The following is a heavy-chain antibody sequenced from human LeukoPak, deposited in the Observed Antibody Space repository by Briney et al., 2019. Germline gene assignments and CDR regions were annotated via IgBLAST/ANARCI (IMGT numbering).Heavy chain of an antibody. CDR3: ARDAYLIPAAGTYYYYYMDV. J-gene: IGHJ6*03. Sequence: GGSLRLSCAASGFTFSSYSMNWVRQAPGKGLEWVSYISSSSSYIYCADSVKGRFTISRDNAKNSLYLQMNSLRAEDTAVYYCARDAYLIPAAGTYYYYYMDVWGKGTTVTVSS. CDR1: GFTFSSYS. V-gene: IGHV3-21*05. CDR2: ISSSSSYI. D-gene: IGHD6-13*01.